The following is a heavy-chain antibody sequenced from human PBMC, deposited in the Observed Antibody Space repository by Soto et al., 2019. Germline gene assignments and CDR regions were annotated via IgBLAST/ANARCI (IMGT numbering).Heavy chain of an antibody. Sequence: QVQLVESGGGVVQPGRSLRLSCAASGFTFSSYGMHWVRQAPGKGLEWVAVIWYDGSNKYYADSVKGRFTISRDNSKNTLYLQMNSLRAEDTAVYYCAREAYDIVAYGMDVWGQGTTVTVSS. CDR3: AREAYDIVAYGMDV. V-gene: IGHV3-33*01. CDR2: IWYDGSNK. J-gene: IGHJ6*02. CDR1: GFTFSSYG. D-gene: IGHD3-9*01.